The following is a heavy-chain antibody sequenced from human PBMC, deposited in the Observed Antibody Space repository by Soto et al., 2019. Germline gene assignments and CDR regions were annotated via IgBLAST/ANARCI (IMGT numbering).Heavy chain of an antibody. D-gene: IGHD1-26*01. V-gene: IGHV3-23*01. J-gene: IGHJ4*02. CDR3: AKALVGEVGATDY. CDR2: ITRTDST. CDR1: GFTFSNYA. Sequence: GGSLTLSCTASGFTFSNYAMSWVRQAPGKGLEWVSAITRTDSTYYADSVKGRFTISRDNSRNTLYLQLNSLGAEDADLYYCAKALVGEVGATDYWGQGALVTVSS.